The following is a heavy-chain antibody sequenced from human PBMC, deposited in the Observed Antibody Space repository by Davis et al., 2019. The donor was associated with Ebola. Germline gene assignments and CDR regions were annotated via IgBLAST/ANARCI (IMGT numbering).Heavy chain of an antibody. CDR2: ISVSSGYI. Sequence: PGGSLRLSCAASGPTFSNFAMHWVRQAPGKGLEWVSSISVSSGYIYYADSVKGRFTISRDNAKNSLYLQMNSLRADDTAVYYCAKQRGVGAIDYDYWGRGTVVTVSS. CDR1: GPTFSNFA. V-gene: IGHV3-21*04. D-gene: IGHD1-26*01. CDR3: AKQRGVGAIDYDY. J-gene: IGHJ4*02.